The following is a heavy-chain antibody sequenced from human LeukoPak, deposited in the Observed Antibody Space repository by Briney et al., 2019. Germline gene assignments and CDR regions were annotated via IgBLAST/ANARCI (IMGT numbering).Heavy chain of an antibody. CDR3: ARPHYSSSSWQDY. CDR1: GFMFSSYA. D-gene: IGHD2-2*01. J-gene: IGHJ4*02. V-gene: IGHV3-23*01. Sequence: GGSLRLSCAASGFMFSSYALSWVRQAPGQGLEWVSAISGSGSNTYYADSVKGRFTISRDNAKNLLYLQMNSLRDEDTAVYYCARPHYSSSSWQDYWGQGTLVTVSS. CDR2: ISGSGSNT.